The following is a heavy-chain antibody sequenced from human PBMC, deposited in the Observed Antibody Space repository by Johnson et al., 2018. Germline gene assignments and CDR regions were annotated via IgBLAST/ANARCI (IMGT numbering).Heavy chain of an antibody. CDR1: GFTFSSYA. Sequence: VQLVESGGGLVQPGGSLRLSCAASGFTFSSYAMRWVRQAPGKGLEWVSAISGGGGSTSYADSVKGRFTISRGNSKNTLYLQMNSPRAEDTALDYCAKDTRGGRISVFGVVMGAFDIWGQGTMVTVSA. V-gene: IGHV3-23*04. CDR2: ISGGGGST. CDR3: AKDTRGGRISVFGVVMGAFDI. D-gene: IGHD3-3*01. J-gene: IGHJ3*02.